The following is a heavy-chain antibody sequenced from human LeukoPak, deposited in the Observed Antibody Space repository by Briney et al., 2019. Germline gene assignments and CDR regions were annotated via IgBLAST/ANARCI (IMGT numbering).Heavy chain of an antibody. J-gene: IGHJ4*02. D-gene: IGHD4-23*01. V-gene: IGHV1-18*01. CDR2: ISGYNGNT. Sequence: ASVKVSCKASGYTFTNYGINCVRQAPGQGLEWMGWISGYNGNTNYAQKLQGRVTMTTDTSTTTAYMELRSLRSDDTAMYYCAKGDYCGNPHYWGQGTLVTVSS. CDR3: AKGDYCGNPHY. CDR1: GYTFTNYG.